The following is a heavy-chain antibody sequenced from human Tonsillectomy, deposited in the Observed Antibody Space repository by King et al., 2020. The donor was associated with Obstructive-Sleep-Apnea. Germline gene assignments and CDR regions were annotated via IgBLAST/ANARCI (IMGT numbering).Heavy chain of an antibody. J-gene: IGHJ4*02. CDR1: GFTFSDHY. D-gene: IGHD4-11*01. CDR3: AREGLRRLHLDY. V-gene: IGHV3-72*01. Sequence: DVQLVESGGGLVQPGWSLRLSCAASGFTFSDHYMDWVRQAPGKGLEWVGHTRNKGYSYTSEYAASVKGRFTISRDDSKNSLYLQMNSLKTEDTAVYYCAREGLRRLHLDYWGQGTLVTVSS. CDR2: TRNKGYSYTS.